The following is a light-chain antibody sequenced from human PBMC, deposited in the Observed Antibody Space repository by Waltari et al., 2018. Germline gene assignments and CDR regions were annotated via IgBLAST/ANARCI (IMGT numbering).Light chain of an antibody. CDR3: CAYAGSYAWV. CDR2: DVS. Sequence: QSALTQPRSVSGSPGQSVPISCTGTSSDIGGYNYVSWYQQHPGKAPKLMIYDVSARPSGGPERFDGSRSGNTASLTISGLQAEDEADYDCCAYAGSYAWVFGGGTKVTVL. CDR1: SSDIGGYNY. J-gene: IGLJ3*02. V-gene: IGLV2-11*01.